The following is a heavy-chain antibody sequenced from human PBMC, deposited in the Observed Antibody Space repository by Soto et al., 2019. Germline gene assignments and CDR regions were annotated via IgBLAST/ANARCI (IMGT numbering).Heavy chain of an antibody. CDR3: TIDDGYDISGYIVDY. V-gene: IGHV3-49*03. CDR2: IRSKASDGTT. J-gene: IGHJ4*02. D-gene: IGHD3-22*01. Sequence: HPGGSLRLSCTASGFTFGDYAMSWFRQAPGKGLEWVSFIRSKASDGTTEYAASVKGRFTISRDDSKSIAYLQMNSLKTEDTAVYYCTIDDGYDISGYIVDYWGQGTLVTVSS. CDR1: GFTFGDYA.